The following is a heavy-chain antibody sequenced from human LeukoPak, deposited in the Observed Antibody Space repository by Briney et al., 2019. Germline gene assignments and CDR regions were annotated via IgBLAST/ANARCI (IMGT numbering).Heavy chain of an antibody. V-gene: IGHV4-59*01. CDR3: ARDNGSGSSC. CDR2: IYYSGST. Sequence: SETLSLTCTVSGGSISSYYWSWIRQPPGKGLEWIGYIYYSGSTNYNPSLKSRVTISVDTSKNQFSLKLSPVTAADTAVYYCARDNGSGSSCRGQGTLVTVSS. D-gene: IGHD3-10*01. J-gene: IGHJ4*02. CDR1: GGSISSYY.